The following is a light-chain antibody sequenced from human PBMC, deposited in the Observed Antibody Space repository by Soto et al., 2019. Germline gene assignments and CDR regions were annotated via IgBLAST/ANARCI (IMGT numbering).Light chain of an antibody. J-gene: IGKJ1*01. Sequence: EIVLTQSPGTLSLSPGEGATLSCRASQSVSSYLAWYQQKPGQAPRLLIYDASNRATAIPARFSGSGSGTDFTLTISSLEPEDFAIYYCQQRSNWPRTFGQGTKVEIK. V-gene: IGKV3-11*01. CDR3: QQRSNWPRT. CDR1: QSVSSY. CDR2: DAS.